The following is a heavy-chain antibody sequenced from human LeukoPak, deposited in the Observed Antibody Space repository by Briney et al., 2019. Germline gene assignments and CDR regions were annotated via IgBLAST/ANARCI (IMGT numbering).Heavy chain of an antibody. V-gene: IGHV3-23*01. CDR3: AKDPRRHGYYPFDY. Sequence: GGSLRLSCAVSGFTVSSNYMSWVRQAPGKGLEWVSAISGSGGSTYYADSVKGRFTISRDNSKNTLYLQMNSLRAEDTAVYYCAKDPRRHGYYPFDYWGQGTLVTVSS. CDR1: GFTVSSNY. CDR2: ISGSGGST. D-gene: IGHD3-22*01. J-gene: IGHJ4*02.